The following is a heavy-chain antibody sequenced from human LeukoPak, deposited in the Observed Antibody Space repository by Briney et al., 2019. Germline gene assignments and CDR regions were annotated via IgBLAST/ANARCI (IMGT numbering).Heavy chain of an antibody. V-gene: IGHV3-74*01. Sequence: GGSLRLSCAASGFTFSSYWMHWVRQAPGKGLVWVSHINSDGSSTTYADSVKGRFAISRDNAKNTLYLQMNSLRAEDTAVYYCARAGRGLRYFDWLTYDYWGQGTLVTVSS. J-gene: IGHJ4*02. CDR3: ARAGRGLRYFDWLTYDY. D-gene: IGHD3-9*01. CDR2: INSDGSST. CDR1: GFTFSSYW.